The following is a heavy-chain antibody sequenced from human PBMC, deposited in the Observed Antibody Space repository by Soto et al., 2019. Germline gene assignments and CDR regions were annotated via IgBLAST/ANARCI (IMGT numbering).Heavy chain of an antibody. V-gene: IGHV1-3*01. J-gene: IGHJ6*03. CDR3: ARDGTVTTSYYYYYMDV. CDR2: INAGNGNT. D-gene: IGHD4-4*01. CDR1: GYTFTSYA. Sequence: QVQLVQSGAEVKKPGASVKVSCKASGYTFTSYAMHWVRQAPGQRLEWMGWINAGNGNTKYSQKFQGRVTITRDTSASTSYMELSSLGSEDTAVYYCARDGTVTTSYYYYYMDVWGKGTTVTVSS.